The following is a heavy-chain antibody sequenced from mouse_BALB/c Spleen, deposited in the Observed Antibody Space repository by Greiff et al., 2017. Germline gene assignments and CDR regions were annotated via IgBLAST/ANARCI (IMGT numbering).Heavy chain of an antibody. V-gene: IGHV5-17*02. D-gene: IGHD1-2*01. J-gene: IGHJ3*01. Sequence: EVQLVESGGGLVQPGGSRKLSCAASGFTFSSFGMHWVRQAPAKGLEWVAYISSGSSTIYYADTVKGRFTISRDNPKNTLFLQMTSLRSEDTAMYYCARGDYGYGFAYWGQGTLVTVSA. CDR3: ARGDYGYGFAY. CDR1: GFTFSSFG. CDR2: ISSGSSTI.